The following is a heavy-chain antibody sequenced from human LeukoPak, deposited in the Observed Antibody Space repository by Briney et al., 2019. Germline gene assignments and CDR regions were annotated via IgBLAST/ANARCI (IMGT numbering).Heavy chain of an antibody. CDR3: VRDRTLSDY. CDR1: GLSFSSFW. V-gene: IGHV3-7*01. J-gene: IGHJ4*02. Sequence: GGSLRLSCAASGLSFSSFWMSWVRQAPGKGLEWVANIKQDGSEKYYVDSVTGRFTISRDNAKDSLYLQMNSLRAEDTAVYYCVRDRTLSDYWGQGTLVTVSS. D-gene: IGHD1/OR15-1a*01. CDR2: IKQDGSEK.